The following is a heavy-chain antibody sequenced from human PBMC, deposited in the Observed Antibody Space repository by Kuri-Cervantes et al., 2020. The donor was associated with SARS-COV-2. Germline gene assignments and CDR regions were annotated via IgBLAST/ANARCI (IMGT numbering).Heavy chain of an antibody. D-gene: IGHD1-7*01. CDR2: INPDGSYT. CDR1: GFTFSGHW. V-gene: IGHV3-74*01. Sequence: GESLKISCAASGFTFSGHWIHWVRQAPGKGLVWVSRINPDGSYTNNADSVKGRFTLSRDNAKNMLFLQMNSLRAEDTAVHYCARDQGELELRFPLSGMDVWGQGTTVTVSS. CDR3: ARDQGELELRFPLSGMDV. J-gene: IGHJ6*02.